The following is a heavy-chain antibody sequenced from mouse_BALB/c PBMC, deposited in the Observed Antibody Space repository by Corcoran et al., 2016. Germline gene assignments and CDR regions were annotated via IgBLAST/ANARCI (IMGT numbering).Heavy chain of an antibody. Sequence: QVTLKESGPGILQPSQTLSLTCSFSGFSLSTSGMSVGWIRQPSGKGLEWLAHIWWNDDKYYNPALKSRLTIAKDTSNNQVFLKMASVVTADTATYYCARIAGSTFDYWGQGTTLTVSS. CDR2: IWWNDDK. V-gene: IGHV8-8*01. CDR3: ARIAGSTFDY. D-gene: IGHD2-1*01. CDR1: GFSLSTSGMS. J-gene: IGHJ2*01.